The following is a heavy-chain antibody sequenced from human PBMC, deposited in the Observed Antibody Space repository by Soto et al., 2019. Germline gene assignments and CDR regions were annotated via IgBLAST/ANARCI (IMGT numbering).Heavy chain of an antibody. D-gene: IGHD3-3*01. CDR2: TYYRSKWFY. V-gene: IGHV6-1*01. Sequence: TLSLTCAISGDSVSSNSAAWNWIRQSPSRGLEFLGRTYYRSKWFYDYAVSVKSRITINPDTSKNQFSLQLNSVTPEDTAMYYCVRSGSGDLDYWGQGTPVTVSS. CDR3: VRSGSGDLDY. J-gene: IGHJ4*02. CDR1: GDSVSSNSAA.